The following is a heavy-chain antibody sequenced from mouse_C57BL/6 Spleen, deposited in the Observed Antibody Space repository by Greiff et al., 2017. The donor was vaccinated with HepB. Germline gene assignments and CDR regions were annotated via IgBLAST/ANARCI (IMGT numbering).Heavy chain of an antibody. CDR1: GYTFTSYT. CDR2: INPSSGYT. D-gene: IGHD1-1*01. Sequence: VKLQESGAELARPGASVKMSCKASGYTFTSYTMHWVKQRPGQGLEWIGYINPSSGYTKYNQKFKDKATLTADKSSSTAYMQLSSLTSEDSAVYYCAREGITTVVGDYAMDYWGQGTSVTVSS. V-gene: IGHV1-4*01. CDR3: AREGITTVVGDYAMDY. J-gene: IGHJ4*01.